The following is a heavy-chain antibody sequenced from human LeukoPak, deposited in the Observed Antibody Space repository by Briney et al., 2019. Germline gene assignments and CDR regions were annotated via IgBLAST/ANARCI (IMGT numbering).Heavy chain of an antibody. V-gene: IGHV1-18*01. CDR2: ISAYNGNT. Sequence: ASVKVSCKASGGTFSSYAISWVRQAPGQGLEWMGWISAYNGNTNYAQKLQGRVTMTTDTSTSTAYMELRSLRSDDTAVYYCARSDYDFWSGFDYWGQGTLVTVSS. D-gene: IGHD3-3*01. CDR3: ARSDYDFWSGFDY. J-gene: IGHJ4*02. CDR1: GGTFSSYA.